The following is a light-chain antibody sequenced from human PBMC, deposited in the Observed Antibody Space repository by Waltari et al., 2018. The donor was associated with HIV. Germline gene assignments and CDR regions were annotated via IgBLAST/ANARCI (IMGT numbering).Light chain of an antibody. CDR1: STDIGDYNY. V-gene: IGLV2-11*01. Sequence: QSALTQPRSVSGSPGQYVTISCRGSSTDIGDYNYVSWYQQHPGQVPKLVIFDVSKRPSGVPDRFSGSKSVNTASLTISGLQAEDEADYYCCSYAGTYTWVFGGGTRLTVL. CDR2: DVS. CDR3: CSYAGTYTWV. J-gene: IGLJ2*01.